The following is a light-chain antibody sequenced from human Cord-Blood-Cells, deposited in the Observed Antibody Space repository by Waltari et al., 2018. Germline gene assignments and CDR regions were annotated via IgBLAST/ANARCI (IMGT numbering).Light chain of an antibody. CDR1: QSVSSSY. Sequence: PGTLSLSPGDRATLSCRASQSVSSSYLAWYQQKPGQAPRLLIYGASSSATRIPDRFSGSGSGTDFTLTISRLEPDDFAVYDCQQYGSSPLTFGGGTQVEIK. J-gene: IGKJ4*01. V-gene: IGKV3-20*01. CDR2: GAS. CDR3: QQYGSSPLT.